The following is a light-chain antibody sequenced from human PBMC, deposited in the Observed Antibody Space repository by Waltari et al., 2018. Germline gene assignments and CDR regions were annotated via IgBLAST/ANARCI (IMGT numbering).Light chain of an antibody. CDR2: WAS. CDR1: QSVLYTSNDKNY. CDR3: QQYYRSRT. J-gene: IGKJ1*01. V-gene: IGKV4-1*01. Sequence: DIVMTQSPASLAVSRGERATINCKSSQSVLYTSNDKNYLAWYQQKPGQPPKLLIYWASTRQSGVPDRFSGSGSGTDFTLTISSLEAEDVAVYYCQQYYRSRTFGQGTKVEIK.